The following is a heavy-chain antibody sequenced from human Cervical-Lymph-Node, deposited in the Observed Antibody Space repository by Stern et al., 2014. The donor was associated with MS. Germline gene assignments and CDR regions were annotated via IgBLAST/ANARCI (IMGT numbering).Heavy chain of an antibody. CDR2: INHSGSS. CDR1: GGSFSGYY. D-gene: IGHD2-15*01. Sequence: QVQLQQWGTGLLRPSETLSLTCAVSGGSFSGYYWTWIRQPPGKGLEWIGEINHSGSSSYNPSLKSRITISVDMSKRQFSLKLSTVTAADPAVYYCARGGIFDPWGQGTLVTVSS. V-gene: IGHV4-34*01. J-gene: IGHJ5*02. CDR3: ARGGIFDP.